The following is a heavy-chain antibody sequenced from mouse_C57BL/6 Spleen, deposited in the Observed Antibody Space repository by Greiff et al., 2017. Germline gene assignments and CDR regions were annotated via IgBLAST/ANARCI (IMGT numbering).Heavy chain of an antibody. CDR1: GYTFTSYW. Sequence: VQLQQPGAELVKPGASVKLSCKASGYTFTSYWMHWVKQRPGRGLAWIGRIDPKSGGTKYNEKFKSKATLTVDKPSSTAYMQLSSLTSEDSAVYYCAISGYGNFYWYFEVWGTGTTGTCSS. D-gene: IGHD2-10*02. CDR2: IDPKSGGT. V-gene: IGHV1-72*01. J-gene: IGHJ1*03. CDR3: AISGYGNFYWYFEV.